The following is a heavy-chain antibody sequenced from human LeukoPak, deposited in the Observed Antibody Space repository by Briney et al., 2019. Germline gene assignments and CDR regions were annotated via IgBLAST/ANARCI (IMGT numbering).Heavy chain of an antibody. CDR2: IYYSGST. D-gene: IGHD3-10*01. V-gene: IGHV4-30-4*01. Sequence: PSQTLSLTCTVSGGSISSGDYYWSWIRQPPGKGLEWIGYIYYSGSTYYNPSLKSRVTISVDTSKNQFSLKLSSVTAADTAVYYCARAEAEGELLFGYWGQGTLVTVSS. CDR1: GGSISSGDYY. CDR3: ARAEAEGELLFGY. J-gene: IGHJ4*02.